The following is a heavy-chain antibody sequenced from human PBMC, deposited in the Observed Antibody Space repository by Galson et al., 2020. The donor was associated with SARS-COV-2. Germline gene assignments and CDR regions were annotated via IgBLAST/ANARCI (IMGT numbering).Heavy chain of an antibody. V-gene: IGHV4-34*01. CDR1: GGSFKNYY. D-gene: IGHD2-2*01. Sequence: SETLSLTCAVYGGSFKNYYWTWIRQSPGKGLQWIGEINHRGSTNYDPSLQGRVAMSVDTSKNQFSLRLSSVTAADTAVYYWVRGAEERRIIVVGPYYYTYMDVWGGGTAVTVSS. CDR3: VRGAEERRIIVVGPYYYTYMDV. CDR2: INHRGST. J-gene: IGHJ6*03.